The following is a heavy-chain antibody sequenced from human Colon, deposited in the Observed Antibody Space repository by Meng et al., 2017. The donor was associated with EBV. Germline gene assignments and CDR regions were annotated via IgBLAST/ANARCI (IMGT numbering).Heavy chain of an antibody. V-gene: IGHV4-4*02. CDR3: ARGGYYSFDY. Sequence: QLQLKESGSGPLKPSRTLSLTCAVSCCSISSVYWWTWVRQSPGKGLEWIGEIYHSGSTNYNPSLKSRVTISVDKSKNQFSLKLTSVTAADTAVYYCARGGYYSFDYWGQRTLVTVSS. CDR1: CCSISSVYW. CDR2: IYHSGST. D-gene: IGHD5-18*01. J-gene: IGHJ4*02.